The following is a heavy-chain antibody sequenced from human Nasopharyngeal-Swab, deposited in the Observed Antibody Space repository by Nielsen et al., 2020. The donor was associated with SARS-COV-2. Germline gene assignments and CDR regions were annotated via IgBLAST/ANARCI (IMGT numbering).Heavy chain of an antibody. CDR3: ARGNYYDSSGYSYYFDY. J-gene: IGHJ4*02. D-gene: IGHD3-22*01. CDR2: IYTSGST. CDR1: GGSISSGNYY. Sequence: SETLSLTCTVSGGSISSGNYYWSWIRQPAGKDLEWIGRIYTSGSTNYNPSLKSRVTISVDTSKNQFSLKLSSVTAADTAVYYCARGNYYDSSGYSYYFDYWGQGTLVTVSS. V-gene: IGHV4-61*02.